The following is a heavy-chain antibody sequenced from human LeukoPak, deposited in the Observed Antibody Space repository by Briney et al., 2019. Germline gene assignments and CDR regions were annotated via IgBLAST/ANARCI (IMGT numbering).Heavy chain of an antibody. J-gene: IGHJ4*02. D-gene: IGHD4-11*01. V-gene: IGHV1-18*01. CDR3: ARAGGDYSNYVPFDY. CDR1: GYTFTSYG. CDR2: ISAYNGNT. Sequence: ASVKVSCKASGYTFTSYGIIWVRQAPGQGLEWMGWISAYNGNTNYAQKLQGRVTMTTDTSTSTAYMELRSLRSDDTAVYYCARAGGDYSNYVPFDYWGQGTLVTVSS.